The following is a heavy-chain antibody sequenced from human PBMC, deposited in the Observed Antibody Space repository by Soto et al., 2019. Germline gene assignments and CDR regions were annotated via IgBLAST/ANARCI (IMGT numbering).Heavy chain of an antibody. Sequence: LRLSCAASGFSVSDNYMSWVRQAPGKGLVWVSVIQSGGNTLYTDSVKGRFTISRDNSKNTLYLEMKSLRVDDTAVYYCAREGIETVGLYGLDVWGQGTTVTVSS. CDR2: IQSGGNT. CDR1: GFSVSDNY. D-gene: IGHD6-13*01. J-gene: IGHJ6*02. CDR3: AREGIETVGLYGLDV. V-gene: IGHV3-53*01.